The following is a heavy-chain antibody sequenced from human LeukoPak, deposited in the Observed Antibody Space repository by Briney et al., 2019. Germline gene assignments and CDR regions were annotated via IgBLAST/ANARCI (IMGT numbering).Heavy chain of an antibody. J-gene: IGHJ4*02. CDR2: ISPSGGST. Sequence: GASVKVSCKAFGYTFTSNYMHWVRQAPGQGPEWMGVISPSGGSTTYAQKFQGRVTLTRDMSTSTAYMELRSLRSDDTAVYYCARDLTHRRNYDNSGYQIVPAFWGQGTLVTVSS. CDR3: ARDLTHRRNYDNSGYQIVPAF. V-gene: IGHV1-46*01. CDR1: GYTFTSNY. D-gene: IGHD3-22*01.